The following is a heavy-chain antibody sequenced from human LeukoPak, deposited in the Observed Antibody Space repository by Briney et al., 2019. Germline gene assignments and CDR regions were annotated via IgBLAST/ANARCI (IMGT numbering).Heavy chain of an antibody. Sequence: GGPLRLSCAASGFTFSDYHMSWIRQAPGKGLEWVSYISSSGSTIYYADSVKGRFTISRDNAKNSLYLQMNSLRAEDTAVYYCAREATVTTSSWFDPWGQGTLVTVSS. CDR3: AREATVTTSSWFDP. V-gene: IGHV3-11*01. D-gene: IGHD4-17*01. J-gene: IGHJ5*02. CDR2: ISSSGSTI. CDR1: GFTFSDYH.